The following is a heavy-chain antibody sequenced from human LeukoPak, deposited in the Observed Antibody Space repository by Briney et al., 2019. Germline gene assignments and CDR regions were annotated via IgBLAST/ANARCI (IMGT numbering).Heavy chain of an antibody. J-gene: IGHJ5*02. CDR2: MWYDGSNK. D-gene: IGHD3-10*01. CDR3: ARDKRSGSYYNVDWFDP. CDR1: GFTFSSYG. Sequence: GGSLRLSCAASGFTFSSYGMHWVRQAPGKGLEWVAVMWYDGSNKYYADSVKGRFTISRDNSKNTLYLQMDSLRAEDTAVYYCARDKRSGSYYNVDWFDPWGQGTLVTVSS. V-gene: IGHV3-33*01.